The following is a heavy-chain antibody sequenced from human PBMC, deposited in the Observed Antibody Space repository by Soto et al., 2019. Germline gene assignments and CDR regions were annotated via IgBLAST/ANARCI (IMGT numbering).Heavy chain of an antibody. J-gene: IGHJ6*02. D-gene: IGHD6-6*01. Sequence: PGESLKISCKASGYSFRNYWINWVRQMPGKGLEWMGRFDPSDSYTDYSPSFQGHVSISADKSSSTAYLQWSSLKASDTAIYYCATAVEAARPSYYYYVMAVWGQGTTVTVSS. CDR2: FDPSDSYT. CDR3: ATAVEAARPSYYYYVMAV. V-gene: IGHV5-10-1*01. CDR1: GYSFRNYW.